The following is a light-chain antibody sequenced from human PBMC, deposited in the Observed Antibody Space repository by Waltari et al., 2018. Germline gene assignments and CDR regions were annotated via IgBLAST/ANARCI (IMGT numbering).Light chain of an antibody. CDR1: PGISNY. CDR3: QKYNSAPPGGT. CDR2: AAS. J-gene: IGKJ1*01. V-gene: IGKV1-27*01. Sequence: DIQMTQSPSALTASVGDSVTITCRASPGISNYLAWYQQKPGKVPKLLIYAASTLQSGVPSRFSGSGSGTDFTLTISSLQPEDVATYYCQKYNSAPPGGTFGQGTKVEIK.